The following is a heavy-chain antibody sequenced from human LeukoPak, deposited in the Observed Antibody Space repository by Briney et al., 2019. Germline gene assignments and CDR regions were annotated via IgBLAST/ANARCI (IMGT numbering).Heavy chain of an antibody. Sequence: GESLKISCKGSGYSFTSYWIGWVRQMPGKGLEWMGIIYPGDSDTRCSPSFQGQVTISADKSISTAYLQWSSLKASDTAMYYCARTPLTYNWNDVRGNWFDPWGQGTLVTVSS. CDR3: ARTPLTYNWNDVRGNWFDP. D-gene: IGHD1-1*01. CDR1: GYSFTSYW. CDR2: IYPGDSDT. V-gene: IGHV5-51*01. J-gene: IGHJ5*02.